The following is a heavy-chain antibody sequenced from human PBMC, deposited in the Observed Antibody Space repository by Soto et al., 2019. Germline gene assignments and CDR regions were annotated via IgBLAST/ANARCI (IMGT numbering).Heavy chain of an antibody. J-gene: IGHJ5*01. CDR3: ARGRYCLTGRCFPNWFDS. CDR1: GGSISCSSYY. Sequence: SETLSLTCTVSGGSISCSSYYWGWIRQPPGKGLEWIGSIYYIGSTYYNPSLKSRVTISVDTSKNQFSLKLSSVTAADTAVYYCARGRYCLTGRCFPNWFDSWGQGALVTVSS. CDR2: IYYIGST. D-gene: IGHD7-27*01. V-gene: IGHV4-39*01.